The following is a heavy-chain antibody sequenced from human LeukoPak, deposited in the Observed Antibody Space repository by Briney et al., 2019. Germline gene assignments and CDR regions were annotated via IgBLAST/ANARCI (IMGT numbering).Heavy chain of an antibody. D-gene: IGHD6-19*01. J-gene: IGHJ4*02. Sequence: ASVKVSCKASGGTFSSYAISWVRQAPGQGLEWMGIINPSGGSTSYAQKFQGRVTMTRDTSTSTVYMELSSLRSEDTAVYYCAREGIAVYFDYWGQGTLVTVSS. V-gene: IGHV1-46*01. CDR3: AREGIAVYFDY. CDR1: GGTFSSYA. CDR2: INPSGGST.